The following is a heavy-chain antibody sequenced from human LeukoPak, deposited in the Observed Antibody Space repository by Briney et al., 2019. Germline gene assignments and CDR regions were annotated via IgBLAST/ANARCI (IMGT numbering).Heavy chain of an antibody. J-gene: IGHJ4*02. CDR3: ARDVKHSSSLDY. V-gene: IGHV4-39*07. D-gene: IGHD6-13*01. Sequence: PSETLSLTCTASGGSLSSGGYYWGWIRQPPGKGLEWIGSIYYSGSTYYNPSLKSRVTISVDTSKNQFSLKLSSVTAADTAVYYCARDVKHSSSLDYWGQGTLVTVSS. CDR2: IYYSGST. CDR1: GGSLSSGGYY.